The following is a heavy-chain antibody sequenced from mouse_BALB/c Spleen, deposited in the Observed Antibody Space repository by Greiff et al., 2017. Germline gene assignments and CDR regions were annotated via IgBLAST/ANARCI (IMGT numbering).Heavy chain of an antibody. Sequence: EVKVMESGAGLVRLGGSLKLSCAASGFTFSSYYLCWVRQTPEKRLELVAAINSNGGSTYYPDTVKGRFTISRDNAKNTLYLQMSSLKSADTALYYCARYYYGSRPFDYWGQGTTLTVSS. V-gene: IGHV5-6-2*01. CDR3: ARYYYGSRPFDY. CDR1: GFTFSSYY. D-gene: IGHD1-1*01. J-gene: IGHJ2*01. CDR2: INSNGGST.